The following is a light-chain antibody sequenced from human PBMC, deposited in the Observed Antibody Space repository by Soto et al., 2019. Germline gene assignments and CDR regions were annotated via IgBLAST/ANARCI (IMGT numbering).Light chain of an antibody. CDR2: AAT. J-gene: IGKJ4*01. Sequence: DVQMTQSPSSLSASVGDTIIITCRASETIRQYLNWYQQKPGKAPRLLLYAATNLQSGVPSRFSGSGFGIEFTLTIGRLQPEDFATYYCQQSSRTPLAFGGGTKVETK. CDR3: QQSSRTPLA. V-gene: IGKV1-39*01. CDR1: ETIRQY.